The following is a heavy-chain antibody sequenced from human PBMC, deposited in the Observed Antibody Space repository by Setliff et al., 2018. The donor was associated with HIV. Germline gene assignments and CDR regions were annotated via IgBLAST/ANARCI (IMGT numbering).Heavy chain of an antibody. D-gene: IGHD1-26*01. CDR1: GFTFSNYA. V-gene: IGHV3-23*01. Sequence: GGSLRLSCAASGFTFSNYAMSWVRQAPGEGLEWVSAILSTGERTFYADSVKGRFTISRDNSKNTVYLQMNSLRAEDTATYYCVRDPIEGSPDYFDYWGQGALVTVSS. CDR3: VRDPIEGSPDYFDY. CDR2: ILSTGERT. J-gene: IGHJ4*02.